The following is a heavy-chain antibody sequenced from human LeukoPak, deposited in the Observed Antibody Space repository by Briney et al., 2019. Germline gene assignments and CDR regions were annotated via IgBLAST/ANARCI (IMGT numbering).Heavy chain of an antibody. D-gene: IGHD6-13*01. CDR2: IYYSGCT. J-gene: IGHJ4*02. CDR3: ARGVYIAAAQYGY. Sequence: KTSETLSLTCTVSGGSISSYYWSWIRQPPGKGLEWIGYIYYSGCTNYNPSLKSRVTISVDTSKNQFSLKLSSVTAADTAVYYCARGVYIAAAQYGYWGQGTLVTVSS. V-gene: IGHV4-59*01. CDR1: GGSISSYY.